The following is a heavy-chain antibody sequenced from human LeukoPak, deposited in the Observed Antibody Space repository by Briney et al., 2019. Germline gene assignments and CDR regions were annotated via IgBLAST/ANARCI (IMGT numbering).Heavy chain of an antibody. CDR3: ARLRVTPVSGALDY. J-gene: IGHJ4*02. CDR1: GASISSSSYY. D-gene: IGHD2-21*02. CDR2: IFYSGST. V-gene: IGHV4-39*01. Sequence: SETLSLTCTVSGASISSSSYYWGWIRQPPGKGLEWIGSIFYSGSTYYNPSLKSRVTISVDTSKIQFSLKLNSVTAADTAVYYCARLRVTPVSGALDYWGQGTLVTVSS.